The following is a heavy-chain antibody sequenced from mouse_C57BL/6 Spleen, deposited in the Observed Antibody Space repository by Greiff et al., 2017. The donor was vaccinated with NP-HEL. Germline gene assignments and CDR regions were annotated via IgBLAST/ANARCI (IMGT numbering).Heavy chain of an antibody. D-gene: IGHD3-3*01. Sequence: VQLQQPGAELVKPGASVKLSCKASGYTFTSYWMQWVKQRPGQGLEWIGEIDPSDSYTNYNQKFKGKATLTVDTSSSTAYMQLSSLTSEDSAVYYCARLLGTSYAMDYWGQGTSVTVSS. CDR1: GYTFTSYW. CDR3: ARLLGTSYAMDY. CDR2: IDPSDSYT. V-gene: IGHV1-50*01. J-gene: IGHJ4*01.